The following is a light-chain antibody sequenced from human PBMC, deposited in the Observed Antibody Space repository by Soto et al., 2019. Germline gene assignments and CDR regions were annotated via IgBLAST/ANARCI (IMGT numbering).Light chain of an antibody. CDR3: QQYYNWPRT. CDR2: GAS. J-gene: IGKJ1*01. CDR1: QSFTSTS. V-gene: IGKV3-15*01. Sequence: EIVLTQSPGTLSLSPGERATLSCRASQSFTSTSLAWYQHKPGQAPRLLTYGASTRATGIPARFSGSGSGTEFTLTISRLQPEDFAVYYCQQYYNWPRTFGQGTKVDIK.